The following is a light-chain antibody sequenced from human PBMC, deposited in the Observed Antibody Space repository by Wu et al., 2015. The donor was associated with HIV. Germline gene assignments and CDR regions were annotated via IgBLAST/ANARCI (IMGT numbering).Light chain of an antibody. Sequence: DIQMTQSPSTLSASLGDRVNVTCRASQDIATSVAWYQQKPGKVPNLLIYKASTLQNGVPLRFSGSGSGTDFTLTISSLQPDDFATYYCHQYHSNPVTFGQGTKIDIK. CDR1: QDIATS. J-gene: IGKJ1*01. CDR3: HQYHSNPVT. CDR2: KAS. V-gene: IGKV1-5*03.